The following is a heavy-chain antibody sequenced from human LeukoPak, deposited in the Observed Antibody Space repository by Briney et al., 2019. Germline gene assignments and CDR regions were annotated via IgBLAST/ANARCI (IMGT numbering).Heavy chain of an antibody. CDR2: INTNTGNP. CDR1: GYTFTSYA. CDR3: ARGARWGQQKVIIYGMDI. J-gene: IGHJ6*02. Sequence: ASVKVSCKASGYTFTSYAMNWVRQAPGQGLEWMGWINTNTGNPTYAQGFTGRFVFSLDASVSTAYLQISNLKAEDTAVYYCARGARWGQQKVIIYGMDIWGQRTTVTVSS. V-gene: IGHV7-4-1*02. D-gene: IGHD6-13*01.